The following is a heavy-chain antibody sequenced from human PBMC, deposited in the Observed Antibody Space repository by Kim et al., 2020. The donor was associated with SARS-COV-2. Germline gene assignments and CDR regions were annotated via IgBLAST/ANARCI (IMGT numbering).Heavy chain of an antibody. V-gene: IGHV3-43*02. D-gene: IGHD4-17*01. CDR1: GFTFDDYA. Sequence: GGSLRLSCAASGFTFDDYAMHWVRQAPGKGLEWVSLISGDGGSIYYADSGRGRFTITRDNSKNSLYLQMNSLRAEDTALYYCAKDIGDYRGKGINYYYGMDVWGQGTTVTISS. CDR3: AKDIGDYRGKGINYYYGMDV. CDR2: ISGDGGSI. J-gene: IGHJ6*02.